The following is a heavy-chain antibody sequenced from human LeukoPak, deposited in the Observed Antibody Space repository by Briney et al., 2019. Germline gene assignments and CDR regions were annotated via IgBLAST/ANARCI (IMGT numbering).Heavy chain of an antibody. CDR3: AREGSYDSSTMWYFDY. V-gene: IGHV3-53*01. CDR2: IYSGGTI. Sequence: GGSLRLSCAASGFTVSSNYMAWVRQAPGKGLEWVSVIYSGGTIYYADSVKGRFTISRDNSKNTLYLQMNSQRAEDTAVYYCAREGSYDSSTMWYFDYWGQGTLVTVSS. D-gene: IGHD3-22*01. CDR1: GFTVSSNY. J-gene: IGHJ4*02.